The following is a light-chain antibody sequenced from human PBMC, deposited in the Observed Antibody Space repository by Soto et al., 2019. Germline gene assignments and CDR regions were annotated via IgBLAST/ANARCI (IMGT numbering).Light chain of an antibody. CDR1: ESISYW. J-gene: IGKJ2*01. CDR2: DAS. CDR3: QQYDSYSQT. Sequence: DIQLTQSPSTLTASVGDRVTIGCRASESISYWLAWYQQKPGKAPKLLIYDASSLRRGVPSRFSGSGSGTEFTLTISTLQPDDFATYYCQQYDSYSQTFGQGTQLEIK. V-gene: IGKV1-5*01.